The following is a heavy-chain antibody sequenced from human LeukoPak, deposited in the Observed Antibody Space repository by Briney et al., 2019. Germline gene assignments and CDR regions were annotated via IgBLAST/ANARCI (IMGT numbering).Heavy chain of an antibody. V-gene: IGHV3-43*02. CDR2: ISEDGSRT. CDR3: AKDLTQLYSAFDY. CDR1: GFTFDEYA. Sequence: PGGSLRLSCAASGFTFDEYAIHWVRQAPGKGLEWVSLISEDGSRTYYADSVKGRFTISRDNSKNSLYLQMNSLRTEDTAFYHCAKDLTQLYSAFDYWGQGTLVTAYS. D-gene: IGHD5-18*01. J-gene: IGHJ4*02.